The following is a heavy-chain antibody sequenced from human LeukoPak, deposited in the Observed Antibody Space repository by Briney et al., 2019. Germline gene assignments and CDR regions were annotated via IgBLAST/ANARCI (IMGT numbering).Heavy chain of an antibody. J-gene: IGHJ4*02. CDR3: AREGPAAIPFDY. D-gene: IGHD2-2*01. V-gene: IGHV1-8*01. CDR1: GYTFTSYD. Sequence: ASVKVSCKASGYTFTSYDINWVRQATGQGLEWMGWMNPNSGNTGYAQKFQGRVTMTRNTFISTAYMELSSLRSEDTAVYYCAREGPAAIPFDYWGQGTLVTVSS. CDR2: MNPNSGNT.